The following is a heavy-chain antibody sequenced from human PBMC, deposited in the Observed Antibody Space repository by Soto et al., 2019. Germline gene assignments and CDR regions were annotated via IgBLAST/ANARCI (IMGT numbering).Heavy chain of an antibody. V-gene: IGHV1-69*01. J-gene: IGHJ6*02. CDR1: GGTFSSYA. CDR3: ARDWGGSYEGRRLGNCGMDV. Sequence: QVQLVQSGAEVKKPGSSVKVSCKASGGTFSSYAISWVRQAPGQGLEWMGGIIPIFGTANYAEKFQGRVTITADEPTSTAYMELSSLRSEDTAVYYCARDWGGSYEGRRLGNCGMDVWGQGTTVTVSS. D-gene: IGHD1-26*01. CDR2: IIPIFGTA.